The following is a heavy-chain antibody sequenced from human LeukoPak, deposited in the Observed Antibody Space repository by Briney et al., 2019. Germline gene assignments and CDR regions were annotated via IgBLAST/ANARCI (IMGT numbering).Heavy chain of an antibody. J-gene: IGHJ2*01. CDR2: IKQDGSDI. D-gene: IGHD5/OR15-5a*01. CDR3: ARALRSRCLFDL. Sequence: GGSLRLSCAASGFTFSNYCMSWVRQAPGKGLEWVAYIKQDGSDIRYVDSVKGRFTISRDNVRNSLYLQMNSLRAEDTAVFYCARALRSRCLFDLWGRGTLVTASS. V-gene: IGHV3-7*01. CDR1: GFTFSNYC.